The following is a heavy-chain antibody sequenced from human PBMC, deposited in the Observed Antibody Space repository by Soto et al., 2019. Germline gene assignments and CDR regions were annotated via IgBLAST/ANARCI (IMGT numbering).Heavy chain of an antibody. D-gene: IGHD6-19*01. CDR2: ISAYNGNT. CDR1: GYTFTSYG. Sequence: ASVKVSCKASGYTFTSYGISWVRQAPGQGLEWMGWISAYNGNTNYAQKLQGRVTMTTDTSTSTAYMGLRSLRSDDTAVYYCARKLLAVAGTEFDYWGQGTLVTVSS. CDR3: ARKLLAVAGTEFDY. V-gene: IGHV1-18*01. J-gene: IGHJ4*02.